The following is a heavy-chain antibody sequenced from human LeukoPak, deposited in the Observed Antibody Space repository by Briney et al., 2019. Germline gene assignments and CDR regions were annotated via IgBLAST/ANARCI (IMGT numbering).Heavy chain of an antibody. J-gene: IGHJ4*02. V-gene: IGHV3-15*01. CDR2: IKSKTDGGTT. D-gene: IGHD3-9*01. CDR3: TTDLFTIFRPRMDDY. CDR1: GFTFSNAW. Sequence: TGGSLRLSCAASGFTFSNAWMSWVRQAPGKGLEWVGRIKSKTDGGTTDYAAPVKGRFTISRDDSKNTLYLQMNSLKTEDTAVYYCTTDLFTIFRPRMDDYWGQGTLVTVSS.